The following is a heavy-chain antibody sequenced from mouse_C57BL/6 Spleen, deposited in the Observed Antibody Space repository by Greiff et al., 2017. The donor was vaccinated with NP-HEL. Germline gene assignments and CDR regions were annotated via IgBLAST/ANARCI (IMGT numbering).Heavy chain of an antibody. CDR3: ARWGNSYAMDY. Sequence: VQLKESGGGLVKPGGSLKLSCAASGFTFSDYGMHWVRQAPEKGLEWVAYISSGSSTIYYADTVKGRFTISRDNAKNTLFLQMTSLRSEDTAMYYCARWGNSYAMDYWGQGTSVTVSS. V-gene: IGHV5-17*01. J-gene: IGHJ4*01. CDR1: GFTFSDYG. CDR2: ISSGSSTI. D-gene: IGHD2-1*01.